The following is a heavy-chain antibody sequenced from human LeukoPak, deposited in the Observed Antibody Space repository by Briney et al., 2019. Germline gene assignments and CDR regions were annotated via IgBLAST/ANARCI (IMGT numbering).Heavy chain of an antibody. Sequence: PSETLSLTCTVSGYSISSGYYWGWIRQPPGKGLEWIGSIYHSGSTYYNPSLKSRVTISVDTSKNQFSLKLSSVTAADTAVYYCAREGDGILTGTRDDYWGQGTLVTVSS. CDR1: GYSISSGYY. D-gene: IGHD3-9*01. CDR3: AREGDGILTGTRDDY. J-gene: IGHJ4*02. V-gene: IGHV4-38-2*02. CDR2: IYHSGST.